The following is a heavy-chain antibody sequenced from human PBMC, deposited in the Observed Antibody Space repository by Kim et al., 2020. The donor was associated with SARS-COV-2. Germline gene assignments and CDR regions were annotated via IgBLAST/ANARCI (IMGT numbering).Heavy chain of an antibody. J-gene: IGHJ3*02. CDR3: ARVSLGYCSSTNCNDAFDI. Sequence: ASVKVSCKASGYTFTSYGISWVRQAPGQGLEWMGWISAYNGNTNYAQKLQGRVTMTTDTSTSTAYMELRSLRSDDTAVYYCARVSLGYCSSTNCNDAFDIGGQGTMVTVSS. CDR2: ISAYNGNT. CDR1: GYTFTSYG. D-gene: IGHD2-2*01. V-gene: IGHV1-18*01.